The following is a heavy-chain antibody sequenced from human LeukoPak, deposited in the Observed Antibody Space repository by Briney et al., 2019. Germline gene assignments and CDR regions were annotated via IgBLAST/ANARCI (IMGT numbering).Heavy chain of an antibody. CDR2: IIPIFGTA. J-gene: IGHJ4*02. CDR1: GGTFSSYA. CDR3: ARVPLLGSGYPDY. D-gene: IGHD3-22*01. Sequence: SVNVSCKASGGTFSSYAISWVRQAPGQGLEWMGRIIPIFGTANYAQKFQGRVTITADKSTSTAYMGLSSLRSEDTAVYYCARVPLLGSGYPDYWGQGTLVTVSS. V-gene: IGHV1-69*06.